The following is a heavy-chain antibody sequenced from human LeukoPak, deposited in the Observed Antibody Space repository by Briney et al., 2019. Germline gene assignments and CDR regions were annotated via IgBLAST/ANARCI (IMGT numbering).Heavy chain of an antibody. CDR3: ARVGGRTVTTTSFDY. Sequence: PGGSLRLSCAASEFDFSTHAMTWVRQAPGKGLEWVSAISISGTKTYYADSVKGRFTISRDNSKNTLYLQMYSLRSEDTAVYYCARVGGRTVTTTSFDYWGQGTLVTVSS. CDR1: EFDFSTHA. V-gene: IGHV3-23*01. J-gene: IGHJ4*02. D-gene: IGHD4-11*01. CDR2: ISISGTKT.